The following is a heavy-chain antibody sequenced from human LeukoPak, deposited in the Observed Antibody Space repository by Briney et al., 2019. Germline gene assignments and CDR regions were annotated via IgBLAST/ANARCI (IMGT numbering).Heavy chain of an antibody. J-gene: IGHJ4*02. Sequence: SQTLSLTCTVSGGSIISGSYYWSWIRQPAGKGLKWIGRIYTSGSTNYNPSLKSRVTISVDTSKNQFSLKLSSVTAADTAVYYCARLHNCNPSSWGPRTLVTVSS. D-gene: IGHD1-20*01. V-gene: IGHV4-61*02. CDR2: IYTSGST. CDR3: ARLHNCNPSS. CDR1: GGSIISGSYY.